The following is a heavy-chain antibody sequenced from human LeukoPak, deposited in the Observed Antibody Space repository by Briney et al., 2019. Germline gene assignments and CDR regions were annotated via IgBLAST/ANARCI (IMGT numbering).Heavy chain of an antibody. CDR1: GYTFTGYY. V-gene: IGHV1-2*02. D-gene: IGHD5-24*01. Sequence: ASVKVSCKASGYTFTGYYMHWVRQAPGQGLEWMGWINPNNGDTHYAQKFQGTVTMTRDTSISTAYMELSSLRSEDTAVYYCARLGDSATTKRGNFDYWGQGTLVTVSS. CDR3: ARLGDSATTKRGNFDY. CDR2: INPNNGDT. J-gene: IGHJ4*02.